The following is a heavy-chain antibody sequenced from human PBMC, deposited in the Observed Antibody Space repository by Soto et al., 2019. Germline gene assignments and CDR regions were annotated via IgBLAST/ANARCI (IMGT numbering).Heavy chain of an antibody. Sequence: QVQLQESGPGLVKPSETLSLTCTVSGGSISSYFWSWIRQPPGKGLEWIGYIYYSGSTNYNPSLKSLVTISVDTSKNQFSLKLSSVTAADTAVYYCARGRVGVVPIGAFDIWGQGTMVTVSS. V-gene: IGHV4-59*01. CDR3: ARGRVGVVPIGAFDI. J-gene: IGHJ3*02. CDR1: GGSISSYF. CDR2: IYYSGST. D-gene: IGHD2-2*01.